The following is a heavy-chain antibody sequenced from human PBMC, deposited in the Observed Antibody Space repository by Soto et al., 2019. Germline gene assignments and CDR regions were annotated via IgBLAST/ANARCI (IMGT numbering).Heavy chain of an antibody. CDR1: GGTFSRYA. Sequence: SVKVSCKASGGTFSRYAISWVRQAPGQGLEWMGGIIPIFGTANYAQKFQGRATITADESTSTAYMDLSSLRSEDTAVYYCARGGSYSSSWDAFDIWGQGTMVTASS. D-gene: IGHD6-13*01. CDR3: ARGGSYSSSWDAFDI. V-gene: IGHV1-69*13. J-gene: IGHJ3*02. CDR2: IIPIFGTA.